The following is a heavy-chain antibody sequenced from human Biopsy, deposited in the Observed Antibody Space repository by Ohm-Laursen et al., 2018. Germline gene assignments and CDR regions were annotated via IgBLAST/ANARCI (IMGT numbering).Heavy chain of an antibody. D-gene: IGHD2-21*02. V-gene: IGHV1-58*02. CDR2: IVVGGGNT. J-gene: IGHJ4*02. CDR3: ASRPNYGGDCSSGFDY. CDR1: GFTFNRSA. Sequence: SVKVSCKASGFTFNRSAMQWVRQARGQRLEWIGWIVVGGGNTNYAQKFQERVTITRDMSTSTAYMELSSLRSEDTAVYYCASRPNYGGDCSSGFDYWGQGTLVTVSS.